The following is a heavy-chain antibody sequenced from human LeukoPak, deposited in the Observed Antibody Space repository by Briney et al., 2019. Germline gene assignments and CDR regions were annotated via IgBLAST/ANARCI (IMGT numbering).Heavy chain of an antibody. CDR2: IYASGST. CDR1: SGSLSSGSYY. Sequence: SQTLSLTCTVSSGSLSSGSYYWSWIRQPAGKGLEWIGRIYASGSTNYNPSLKSRFTMSVDTSKNQFSLKLTSVTAADTAVYYCARTVTNALYFDYWGQGTLVTVSS. J-gene: IGHJ4*02. D-gene: IGHD4-17*01. CDR3: ARTVTNALYFDY. V-gene: IGHV4-61*02.